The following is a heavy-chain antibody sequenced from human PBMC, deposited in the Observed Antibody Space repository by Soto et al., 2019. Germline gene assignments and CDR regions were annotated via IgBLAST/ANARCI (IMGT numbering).Heavy chain of an antibody. CDR2: IWYDGSNK. J-gene: IGHJ4*02. Sequence: GGSLRLSCAASGFTFSSYGMHWVRQAPGKGLEWVAVIWYDGSNKYYADSVKGRFTISRDNSKNTLYLQMNSLRAEDTAVYYCARGPYDFWSGYSPNYLTGFDYWGQGTLVTVSS. D-gene: IGHD3-3*01. CDR3: ARGPYDFWSGYSPNYLTGFDY. CDR1: GFTFSSYG. V-gene: IGHV3-33*01.